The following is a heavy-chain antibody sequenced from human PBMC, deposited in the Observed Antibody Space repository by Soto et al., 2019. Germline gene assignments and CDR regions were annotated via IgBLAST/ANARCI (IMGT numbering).Heavy chain of an antibody. D-gene: IGHD3-10*01. V-gene: IGHV3-9*01. CDR1: GFTFDDYA. J-gene: IGHJ6*02. CDR2: IRWNSASI. CDR3: AKDMRAGSGGYYGMAA. Sequence: EVQLVESGGGLVQPGRSLRLSCAASGFTFDDYAMHWVRQAPGKGLEWVSGIRWNSASIAYADSVKGRFTISRDNAKNSVYLQMTSLRAEDTALYYCAKDMRAGSGGYYGMAAWGQGTTVTVSS.